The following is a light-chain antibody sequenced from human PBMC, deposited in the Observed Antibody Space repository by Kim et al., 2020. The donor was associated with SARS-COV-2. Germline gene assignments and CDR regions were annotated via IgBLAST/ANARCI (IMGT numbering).Light chain of an antibody. Sequence: GHSITSSCPETRSNIGGYDSVSWYQQYPSKAPKPMIYDVNKLPSGISARFAASKTGKTASLTIFGLQPEDEADYYCASDTCTATVLFGGGTQLTVL. CDR1: RSNIGGYDS. J-gene: IGLJ2*01. CDR2: DVN. CDR3: ASDTCTATVL. V-gene: IGLV2-14*03.